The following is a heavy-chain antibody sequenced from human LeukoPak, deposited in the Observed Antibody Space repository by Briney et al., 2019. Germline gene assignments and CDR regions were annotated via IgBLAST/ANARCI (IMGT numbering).Heavy chain of an antibody. CDR3: ARGGDYGDYSDY. Sequence: EGSLRLSCAASGFTFSDYYTSWIRQAPGKGLEWISYISSSGSTIYYADSVKGRFTISRDNAKNSLYLQMNSLRAEDTAVYYCARGGDYGDYSDYWGQGTLVTVSS. J-gene: IGHJ4*02. V-gene: IGHV3-11*04. CDR1: GFTFSDYY. D-gene: IGHD4-17*01. CDR2: ISSSGSTI.